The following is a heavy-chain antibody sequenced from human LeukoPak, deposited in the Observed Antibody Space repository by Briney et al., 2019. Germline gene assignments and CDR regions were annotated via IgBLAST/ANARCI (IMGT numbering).Heavy chain of an antibody. D-gene: IGHD3-3*01. CDR2: FDPEEAKM. CDR1: GYSVTELS. V-gene: IGHV1-24*01. J-gene: IGHJ4*02. Sequence: ASVRDSCKVSGYSVTELSMQGVRPAPGKGLESLGGFDPEEAKMVYAQKFQGRVTMTEDTSTDTAYMELRGLTSEDTAVYYCATRSGDFWSGYVDWGQGTLVAVSS. CDR3: ATRSGDFWSGYVD.